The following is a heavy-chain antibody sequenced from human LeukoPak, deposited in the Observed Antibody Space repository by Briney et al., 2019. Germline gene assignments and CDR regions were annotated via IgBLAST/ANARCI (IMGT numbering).Heavy chain of an antibody. CDR2: VYYSWST. V-gene: IGHV4-59*08. CDR1: GGSITTYY. Sequence: ETLSLTRTVSGGSITTYYWSWIRQSPGEGLEWIGSVYYSWSTIYNPSLKSRVSISVDTSKNQFSLELSSVTAADTAVYYCAVNSTRHTFDIWGQGTMVTVSS. CDR3: AVNSTRHTFDI. D-gene: IGHD5-24*01. J-gene: IGHJ3*02.